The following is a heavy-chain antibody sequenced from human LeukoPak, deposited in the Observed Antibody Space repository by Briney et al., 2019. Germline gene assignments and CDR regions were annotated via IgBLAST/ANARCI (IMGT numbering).Heavy chain of an antibody. CDR1: VGSVSGYF. CDR2: IYYSGTT. CDR3: ARHYYDRSDSYSFDY. J-gene: IGHJ4*02. V-gene: IGHV4-59*08. Sequence: SETLSLTCTVSVGSVSGYFWSWIRQPPGQGLEWIGCIYYSGTTDYNPSLRSRVTLSVDTSKNQFSLKLTSVTAADTAVYYCARHYYDRSDSYSFDYWGQGTLVTVSS. D-gene: IGHD3-22*01.